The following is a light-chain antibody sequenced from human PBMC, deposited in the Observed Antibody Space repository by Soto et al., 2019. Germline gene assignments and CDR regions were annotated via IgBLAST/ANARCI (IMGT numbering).Light chain of an antibody. CDR1: QSINRN. J-gene: IGKJ4*01. CDR3: QQYNNWPRAT. V-gene: IGKV3-15*01. Sequence: IVMTQSPATLSVSPGERATLSCRASQSINRNLAWYQQKPGQAPRLLMFRASIRATGFPARFSGSGSGTEFNITISSLQSEDSAIYYCQQYNNWPRATFGGGTKVDIK. CDR2: RAS.